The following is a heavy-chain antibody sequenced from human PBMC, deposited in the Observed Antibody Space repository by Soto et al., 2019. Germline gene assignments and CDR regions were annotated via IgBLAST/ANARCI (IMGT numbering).Heavy chain of an antibody. CDR3: ARARTYYDILTGYSLPGYYYGMDV. Sequence: GESLKISCKGSGYSFTSYWISWVRQMPGKGLEWMGRIDPSDSYTNYSPSFQGHVTISADKSISTAYLQWSSLKASDTAVYYCARARTYYDILTGYSLPGYYYGMDVWGQGTTVTVSS. D-gene: IGHD3-9*01. CDR2: IDPSDSYT. CDR1: GYSFTSYW. V-gene: IGHV5-10-1*01. J-gene: IGHJ6*02.